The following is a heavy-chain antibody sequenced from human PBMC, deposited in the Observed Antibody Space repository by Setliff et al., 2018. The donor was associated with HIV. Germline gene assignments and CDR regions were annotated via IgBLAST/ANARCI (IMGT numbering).Heavy chain of an antibody. J-gene: IGHJ4*02. CDR2: IRSKTYGGTT. V-gene: IGHV3-49*04. D-gene: IGHD2-8*02. CDR3: TSAFADYAYWYFDY. CDR1: GDTFSSYA. Sequence: SCKASGDTFSSYAISWVRQAPGQGLEWIGFIRSKTYGGTTEYAASVKGRFTISRDDSKSIAYLQMNSLKTEDTAVYYCTSAFADYAYWYFDYWGQGTLVTVSS.